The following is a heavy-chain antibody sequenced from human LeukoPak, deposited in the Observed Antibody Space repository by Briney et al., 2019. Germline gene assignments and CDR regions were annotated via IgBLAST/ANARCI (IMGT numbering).Heavy chain of an antibody. CDR3: ARDPQGDIVVVPAAMPVRSFDY. CDR1: GFTFSSYS. Sequence: PGGSLRLSCAASGFTFSSYSMNWVRQAPGKGLEWVSSISSSRSYIYYADSVKGRFTISRDNAKNSLYLQMNSLRAEDTAVYYCARDPQGDIVVVPAAMPVRSFDYWGQGTLVTVSS. CDR2: ISSSRSYI. J-gene: IGHJ4*02. V-gene: IGHV3-21*01. D-gene: IGHD2-2*01.